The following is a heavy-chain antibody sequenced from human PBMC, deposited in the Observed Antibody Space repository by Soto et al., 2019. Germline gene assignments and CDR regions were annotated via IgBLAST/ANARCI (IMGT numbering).Heavy chain of an antibody. CDR3: AASMVRGVISFDY. CDR1: GYTFTGYY. V-gene: IGHV1-2*04. Sequence: GASVKVSCKASGYTFTGYYMHWVRQAPGQGLEWMGWINPNSGGTNYAQKFQGWVTMTRDTSISTAYMELSRLRSDDTAVYYCAASMVRGVISFDYWGQGTLVTASS. CDR2: INPNSGGT. J-gene: IGHJ4*02. D-gene: IGHD3-10*01.